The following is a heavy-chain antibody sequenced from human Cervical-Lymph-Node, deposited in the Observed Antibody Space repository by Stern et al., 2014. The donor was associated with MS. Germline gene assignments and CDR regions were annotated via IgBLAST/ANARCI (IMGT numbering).Heavy chain of an antibody. V-gene: IGHV5-51*01. CDR2: IYPDDSDT. J-gene: IGHJ6*02. Sequence: EVQLVESGAEVKKPGESLTISCKGFGYSFNIYWIAWVRQRPGKGLEWMGIIYPDDSDTGYSPSFQGQVTFSVDKSISTAYLQWSSLKPLDTATYFCARRGMDVWGQGTSVTVSS. CDR3: ARRGMDV. CDR1: GYSFNIYW.